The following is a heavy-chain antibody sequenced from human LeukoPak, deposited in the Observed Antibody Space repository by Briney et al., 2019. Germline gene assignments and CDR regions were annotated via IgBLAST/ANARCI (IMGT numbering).Heavy chain of an antibody. V-gene: IGHV3-23*01. CDR1: GFTFSSFA. CDR2: ISGTGGST. D-gene: IGHD5-24*01. J-gene: IGHJ4*02. Sequence: GGSLRLSCAASGFTFSSFAMSWVRQAPGKGLEWVSAISGTGGSTYYADSVKGRFTISRDNFKNTLYLQMSSLRAEDTAVYYCARDGYNWIPFDYWGQGTLVIVSS. CDR3: ARDGYNWIPFDY.